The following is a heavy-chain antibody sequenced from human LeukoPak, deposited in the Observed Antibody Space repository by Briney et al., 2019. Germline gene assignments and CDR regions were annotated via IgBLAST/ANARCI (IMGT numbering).Heavy chain of an antibody. D-gene: IGHD3-10*02. CDR1: GLTFSDYF. Sequence: GGSLRLSRAASGLTFSDYFMSWIRQAPGKGLEWVSYISSGGSIIYYADSVKGRFTISRDNAKNSLCLQMNSLRAEDTAVYYCAELGITMIGGVWGKGTTVTISS. CDR3: AELGITMIGGV. V-gene: IGHV3-11*04. J-gene: IGHJ6*04. CDR2: ISSGGSII.